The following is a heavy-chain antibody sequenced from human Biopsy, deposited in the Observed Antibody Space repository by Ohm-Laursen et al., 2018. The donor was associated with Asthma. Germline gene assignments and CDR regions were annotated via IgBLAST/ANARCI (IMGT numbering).Heavy chain of an antibody. CDR2: IYHSGGT. Sequence: GTLSLTCSVSGGSISSSYWSWIRQPPGKGLEWIGYIYHSGGTNYNPSLKSRVTMSVDTAKNQFSLKLSSVTAADTAVYYCAGFCSGGNYPDHWGQGTLVTVSS. CDR3: AGFCSGGNYPDH. J-gene: IGHJ4*02. V-gene: IGHV4-59*01. D-gene: IGHD2-15*01. CDR1: GGSISSSY.